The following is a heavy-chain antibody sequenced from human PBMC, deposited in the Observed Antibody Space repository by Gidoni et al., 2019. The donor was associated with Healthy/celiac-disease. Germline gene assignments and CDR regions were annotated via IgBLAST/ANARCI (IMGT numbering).Heavy chain of an antibody. Sequence: QVQLQESGPGLVEPSETLSLTCMVSGGSISYYSWGWIRQPPGKGLEWIGYIYYSGSTNYNPSLKSRVTISVDTSKNQFSLKLSSVTAAETAVYYCARHASSGYHLFDYWGQGTLVTVSS. CDR2: IYYSGST. J-gene: IGHJ4*02. V-gene: IGHV4-59*08. CDR1: GGSISYYS. D-gene: IGHD3-22*01. CDR3: ARHASSGYHLFDY.